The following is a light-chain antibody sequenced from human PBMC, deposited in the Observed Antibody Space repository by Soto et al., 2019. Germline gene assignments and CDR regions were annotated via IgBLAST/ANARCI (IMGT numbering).Light chain of an antibody. V-gene: IGKV1-39*01. CDR2: AAS. J-gene: IGKJ2*01. CDR1: QSISSS. CDR3: QQSYA. Sequence: DIQVTQSPSSLSASVGDRVTITCRASQSISSSLNWYQQKPGKAPKLLIYAASTLQSGVPSRFSGRESGTDFTLTISSLQPEDFATYYCQQSYAFGQGTNVEIK.